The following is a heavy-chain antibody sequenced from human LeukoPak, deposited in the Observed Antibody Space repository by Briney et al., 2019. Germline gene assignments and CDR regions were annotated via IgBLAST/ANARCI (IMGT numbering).Heavy chain of an antibody. Sequence: GGSLRLSCAASGFTFDDYGMSWVRQAPGKGLEWVAFIRYDGSNKYYADSVKGRFTISRDNSKNTLYLQMNSLRAEDTAVYYCAKDPAIFGVVIINLDYWGQGTLVTVSS. J-gene: IGHJ4*02. V-gene: IGHV3-30*02. CDR1: GFTFDDYG. D-gene: IGHD3-3*01. CDR2: IRYDGSNK. CDR3: AKDPAIFGVVIINLDY.